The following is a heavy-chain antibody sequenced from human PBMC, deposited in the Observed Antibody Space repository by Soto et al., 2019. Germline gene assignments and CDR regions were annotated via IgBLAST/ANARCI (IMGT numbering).Heavy chain of an antibody. Sequence: GGSLRLSCAASGFTFSSYAMSWVRQAPGKGLEWVSAISGSGGSTYYADSVKGRFTISRDNSKNTLYLQMNSLRAEDTAVYYCAKDQLLWFGESGGAFDIWGQGTMVTVSS. CDR1: GFTFSSYA. V-gene: IGHV3-23*01. CDR3: AKDQLLWFGESGGAFDI. D-gene: IGHD3-10*01. J-gene: IGHJ3*02. CDR2: ISGSGGST.